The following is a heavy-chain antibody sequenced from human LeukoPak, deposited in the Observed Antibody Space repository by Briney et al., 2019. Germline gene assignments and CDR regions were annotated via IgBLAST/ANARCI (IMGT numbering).Heavy chain of an antibody. J-gene: IGHJ5*02. Sequence: SETLSLTCTVSGGSISSYYWSWIRQPPGKGLEWIGYIYYSGSAKYNPSLKSRVTILVDTSKNQFSLKLTSVTAADTAVYYCARGFGDWGLSWFDPWGQGTLVTVSS. D-gene: IGHD3-10*01. CDR1: GGSISSYY. V-gene: IGHV4-59*01. CDR3: ARGFGDWGLSWFDP. CDR2: IYYSGSA.